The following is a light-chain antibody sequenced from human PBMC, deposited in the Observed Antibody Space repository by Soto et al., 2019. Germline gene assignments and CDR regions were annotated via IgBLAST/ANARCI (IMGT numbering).Light chain of an antibody. Sequence: EILLTQSPGTLSLSPGERATLSCRASQSVSSAYLAWYQQKRGEAPRILIHGASNRDTGIPDRFSGSGSGTDFTLTITRLEPEDFEVYYCQQYGGSPRTFGQGTKVDIK. CDR1: QSVSSAY. CDR3: QQYGGSPRT. CDR2: GAS. J-gene: IGKJ1*01. V-gene: IGKV3-20*01.